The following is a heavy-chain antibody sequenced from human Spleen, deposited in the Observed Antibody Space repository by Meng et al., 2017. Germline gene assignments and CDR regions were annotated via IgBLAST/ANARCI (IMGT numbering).Heavy chain of an antibody. V-gene: IGHV1-2*02. CDR3: ARVMYYDSSGDY. D-gene: IGHD3-22*01. J-gene: IGHJ4*02. Sequence: ASVKVSCKASGYTFTGYYMHWVRQAPGQGLEWMGWINPNSGGTNYAQKFQGRVTMTRDTSISTAYMELSRLRSDDTAVYYCARVMYYDSSGDYWGQGTLVTVSS. CDR2: INPNSGGT. CDR1: GYTFTGYY.